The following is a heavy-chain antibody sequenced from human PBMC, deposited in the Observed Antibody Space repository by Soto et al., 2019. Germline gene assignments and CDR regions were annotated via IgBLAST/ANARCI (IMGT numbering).Heavy chain of an antibody. CDR2: ISFDSEK. D-gene: IGHD2-21*02. CDR1: GFTFSTNG. J-gene: IGHJ4*02. V-gene: IGHV3-30*18. CDR3: AKGCSSSGACYIIDD. Sequence: QVQLVESGGGVVQPGRSLRLSCEASGFTFSTNGLHWVRQAPGMGLEWVGIISFDSEKTYADSVKGRFTISRDNSKNTVYLQMNSLRPEDTAVYYCAKGCSSSGACYIIDDWGQGTLVTVSS.